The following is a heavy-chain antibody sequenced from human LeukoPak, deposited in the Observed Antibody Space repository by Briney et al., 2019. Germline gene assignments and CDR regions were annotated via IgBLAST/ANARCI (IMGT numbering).Heavy chain of an antibody. Sequence: ASVKVSCKASGGTFSSYAFSWVRQAPGQGLEWMGRIIPIFGTANFAQKFQGRVTITTDESTSTAYMELSSLRSEDTAVYYCARDPGVGYYTAKYFQHWGQGTLVTVSS. CDR1: GGTFSSYA. V-gene: IGHV1-69*05. D-gene: IGHD3-22*01. CDR3: ARDPGVGYYTAKYFQH. CDR2: IIPIFGTA. J-gene: IGHJ1*01.